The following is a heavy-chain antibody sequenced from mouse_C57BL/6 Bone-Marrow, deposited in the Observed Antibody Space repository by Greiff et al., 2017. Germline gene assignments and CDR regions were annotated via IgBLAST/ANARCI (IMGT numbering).Heavy chain of an antibody. CDR2: IYPGGGYT. D-gene: IGHD1-1*01. CDR3: ARGNYYGSSYKYFDV. Sequence: QVQLQQSGAELVRPGTSVKMSCKASGYTFTNYWIGWAKQRPGHGLEWIGDIYPGGGYTNYNEKFKGKATLTADKSYSTAYMQFSSLTSEDAAIYYCARGNYYGSSYKYFDVCGTGTTVTVSS. V-gene: IGHV1-63*01. CDR1: GYTFTNYW. J-gene: IGHJ1*03.